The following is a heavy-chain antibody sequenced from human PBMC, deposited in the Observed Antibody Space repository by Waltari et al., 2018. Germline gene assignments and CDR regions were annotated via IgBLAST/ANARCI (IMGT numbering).Heavy chain of an antibody. CDR3: ARPYSSGWYINFDY. CDR2: IKQDGSER. D-gene: IGHD6-19*01. Sequence: EVQLVESGGGLVQPGGSLRLSCTASGFTFSSYSMVWVRQAPGKGLEWVATIKQDGSERYYVESVKGRFTFSRDNAKNSLYLQMNSLRAEDTAVYYCARPYSSGWYINFDYWGQGTLVTVSS. J-gene: IGHJ4*02. CDR1: GFTFSSYS. V-gene: IGHV3-7*01.